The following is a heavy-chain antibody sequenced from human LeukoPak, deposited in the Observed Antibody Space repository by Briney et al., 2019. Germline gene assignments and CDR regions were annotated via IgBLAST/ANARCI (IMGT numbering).Heavy chain of an antibody. D-gene: IGHD3-16*02. Sequence: SVTVSCKASGGTFSSYAISWVRQAPGQGLEWMGRIIPIFGTANYAQKFQGRVTITTDESTSTAYMELSSLRSEDTAVYYCAREMLDDYVWGSYRLNWFDPWGQGTLVTVSS. CDR2: IIPIFGTA. V-gene: IGHV1-69*05. J-gene: IGHJ5*02. CDR3: AREMLDDYVWGSYRLNWFDP. CDR1: GGTFSSYA.